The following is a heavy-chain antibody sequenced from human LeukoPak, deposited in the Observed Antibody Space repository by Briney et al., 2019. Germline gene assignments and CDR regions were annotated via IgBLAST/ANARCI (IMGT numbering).Heavy chain of an antibody. CDR2: ISGSGGST. V-gene: IGHV3-23*01. CDR3: AKVSSGWWVFGY. D-gene: IGHD6-19*01. CDR1: GFTFSSYA. Sequence: PGGSLRLSCAASGFTFSSYAMSWVRQAPGKGLEWVSAISGSGGSTYYADSMKGRFTISRDNSKNTLYLQMNSLRAEDTAVYYCAKVSSGWWVFGYWGQGTLVTVSS. J-gene: IGHJ4*02.